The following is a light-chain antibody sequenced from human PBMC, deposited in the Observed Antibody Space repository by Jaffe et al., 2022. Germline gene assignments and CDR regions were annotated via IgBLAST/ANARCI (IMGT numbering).Light chain of an antibody. Sequence: DIQMTQSPSTLSASVGDRVTITCRASQTISNWLAWYQQKPGEAPKLLIYQASYLESGVPSRFSGSGSGTEFTLTISSLQPDDSATYYCQEYNDYSTFGGGTKVEIK. CDR2: QAS. J-gene: IGKJ4*01. CDR1: QTISNW. V-gene: IGKV1-5*03. CDR3: QEYNDYST.